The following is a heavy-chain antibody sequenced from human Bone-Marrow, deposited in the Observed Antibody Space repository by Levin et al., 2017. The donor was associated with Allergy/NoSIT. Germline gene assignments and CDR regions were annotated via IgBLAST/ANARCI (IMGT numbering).Heavy chain of an antibody. CDR1: GFSLNTRAVG. CDR2: IYWDGDK. J-gene: IGHJ3*02. V-gene: IGHV2-5*02. D-gene: IGHD5-24*01. Sequence: QTLSLTCTFSGFSLNTRAVGVGWVRQPPGKALEWLIIIYWDGDKRYSPSLKSRLTIIKDTSKNQVVLTMTNMDPVDTATYFCVHVRWGSYSAFDIWGQGTMVTVSS. CDR3: VHVRWGSYSAFDI.